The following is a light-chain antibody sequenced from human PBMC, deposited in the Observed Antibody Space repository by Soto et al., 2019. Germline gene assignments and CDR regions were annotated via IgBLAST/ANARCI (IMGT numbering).Light chain of an antibody. CDR2: GNN. J-gene: IGLJ2*01. CDR1: SSNIGAGYD. Sequence: QSVLTQPPSVSGAPGQRVTISCTGSSSNIGAGYDVHWYQQLPGTAPKLLMYGNNNRPSGVPDRFSGSKSGTSASLAITGLQAEDEAYYYCQSYDSSLSGSVFGGGTKLTLL. CDR3: QSYDSSLSGSV. V-gene: IGLV1-40*01.